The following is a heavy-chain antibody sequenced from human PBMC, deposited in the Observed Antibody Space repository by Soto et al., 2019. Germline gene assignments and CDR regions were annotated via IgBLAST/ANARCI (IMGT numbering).Heavy chain of an antibody. Sequence: GVSLRLSCAASGFTVSSNYMSWVRQAPGKGLEWVSVIYSGGSTHCADSVKGRFTISRDNSKNTLYLQMNSLRAEDTAVYYCARGFPGIKIGFDYWGQGTLVTVSS. CDR3: ARGFPGIKIGFDY. CDR1: GFTVSSNY. V-gene: IGHV3-66*01. D-gene: IGHD6-13*01. CDR2: IYSGGST. J-gene: IGHJ4*02.